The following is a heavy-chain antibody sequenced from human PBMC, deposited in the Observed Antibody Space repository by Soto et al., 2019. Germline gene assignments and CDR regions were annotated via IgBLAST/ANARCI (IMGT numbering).Heavy chain of an antibody. D-gene: IGHD2-15*01. CDR2: IYYSGST. J-gene: IGHJ5*02. V-gene: IGHV4-59*08. CDR3: ARHLLCSGGSCYSGWFDP. Sequence: PSETLSLTCTVSGGSISSYYWSWIRQPPGKGLEWIGYIYYSGSTNYNPSLKSRVTISVDTSKNQFSLKLSSVTAADTAVYYCARHLLCSGGSCYSGWFDPWGQGTLVTVSS. CDR1: GGSISSYY.